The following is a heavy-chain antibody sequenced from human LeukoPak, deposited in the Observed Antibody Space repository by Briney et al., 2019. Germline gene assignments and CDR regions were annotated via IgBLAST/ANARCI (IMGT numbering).Heavy chain of an antibody. CDR2: ISYDGNFK. CDR3: ARGQDIVVVAATLDH. J-gene: IGHJ4*02. V-gene: IGHV3-30-3*01. Sequence: PGGSLRLSCAASGFTFSNYAVHWVRQAPGKRLEWVAIISYDGNFKYYADSVKGRFTISRDNSKNTLYLQMNSLRPEDTAVYYCARGQDIVVVAATLDHWGQGTLVTVSS. D-gene: IGHD2-21*02. CDR1: GFTFSNYA.